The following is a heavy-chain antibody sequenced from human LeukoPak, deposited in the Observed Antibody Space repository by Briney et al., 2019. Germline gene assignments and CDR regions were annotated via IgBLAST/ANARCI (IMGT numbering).Heavy chain of an antibody. CDR2: IRSKAYGGTT. CDR1: GFTFGDYA. D-gene: IGHD5-18*01. Sequence: GGSLRLSCTASGFTFGDYAMSWFRQAPGKGLEWVGFIRSKAYGGTTEYAASVKGRFTISRDDSTSIAYLQMNSLKTEDTAVYYCTRNLDTAMADYWGQGTLVTVSS. V-gene: IGHV3-49*03. J-gene: IGHJ4*02. CDR3: TRNLDTAMADY.